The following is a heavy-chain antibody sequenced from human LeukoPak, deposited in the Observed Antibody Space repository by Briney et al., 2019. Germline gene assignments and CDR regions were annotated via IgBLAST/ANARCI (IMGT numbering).Heavy chain of an antibody. CDR1: GFTFSNYE. V-gene: IGHV3-48*03. D-gene: IGHD4-17*01. CDR3: ARGVVTTMRGFDF. CDR2: ISSSGSTI. J-gene: IGHJ4*02. Sequence: PGGSLRLSCAASGFTFSNYEMSWVRQAPGKGLEWVSYISSSGSTIYYADSVKGRLTISRDNAKNSLYLQMNTLRAEDTAVYYCARGVVTTMRGFDFWGQGTLVTVSS.